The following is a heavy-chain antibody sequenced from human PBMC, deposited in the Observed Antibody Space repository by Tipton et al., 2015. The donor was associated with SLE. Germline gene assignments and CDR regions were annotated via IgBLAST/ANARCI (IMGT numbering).Heavy chain of an antibody. J-gene: IGHJ6*02. V-gene: IGHV3-30*01. D-gene: IGHD2-15*01. Sequence: SVKGRFTISRDNSKNTLYLHMNSLRVEDTAVYYCARKADIYYYGMDVWGQGTTVTVFS. CDR3: ARKADIYYYGMDV.